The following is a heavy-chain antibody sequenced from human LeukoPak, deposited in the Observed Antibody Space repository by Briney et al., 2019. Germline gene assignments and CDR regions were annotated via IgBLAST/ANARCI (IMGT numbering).Heavy chain of an antibody. CDR3: AKGDIVVVPAANDY. J-gene: IGHJ4*02. CDR2: ISGSGDST. CDR1: GFTFSSYA. Sequence: GGSLRLSCAASGFTFSSYAMSWVRQAPGKGLEWVSAISGSGDSTYYADSVKGRFTISRDNSKNTLYLQMNSLRAEDTAVYYCAKGDIVVVPAANDYWGQGTLVTVSS. V-gene: IGHV3-23*01. D-gene: IGHD2-2*01.